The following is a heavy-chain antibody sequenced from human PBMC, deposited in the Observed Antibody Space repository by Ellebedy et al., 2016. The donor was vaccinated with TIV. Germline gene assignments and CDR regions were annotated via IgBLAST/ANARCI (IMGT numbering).Heavy chain of an antibody. CDR2: INDGGGTT. CDR3: AKDRDGDFDIDH. Sequence: GESLKISXAASGFTFSSSAMSWVRQAPGKGLEWVSIINDGGGTTHYTDSLKGRLTISRDNSTNTLDLQMHNLRAEDTALYYCAKDRDGDFDIDHWGRGLRVTVSS. D-gene: IGHD4-17*01. J-gene: IGHJ4*02. V-gene: IGHV3-23*01. CDR1: GFTFSSSA.